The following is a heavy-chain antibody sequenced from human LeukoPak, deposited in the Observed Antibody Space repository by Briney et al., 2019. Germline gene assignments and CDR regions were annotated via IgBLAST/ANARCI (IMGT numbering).Heavy chain of an antibody. V-gene: IGHV4-4*02. CDR3: ARTYGDQTQGGY. D-gene: IGHD4-17*01. Sequence: SGTLSLTCAVSGGPISSSNWWSWLRQPPGKGLEWIGEMYHSGRTNYNPSLKRRDTISVDKSKNQLSLKLSSVTAADTAVYYCARTYGDQTQGGYWGQGTLVTVSS. CDR2: MYHSGRT. CDR1: GGPISSSNW. J-gene: IGHJ4*02.